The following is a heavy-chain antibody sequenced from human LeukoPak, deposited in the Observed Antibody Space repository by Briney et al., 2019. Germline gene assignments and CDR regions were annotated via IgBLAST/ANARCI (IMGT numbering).Heavy chain of an antibody. J-gene: IGHJ3*02. Sequence: GGSLRLSCAASGFTFSSYLMSWVRQAPGKGLEWVANIKQDGSEKYYVDSVKGRFTICRDNAKSSLYLQMNSLRAEDTAVYYCAREWLLLPAFDIWGQGTMVTVSS. CDR2: IKQDGSEK. CDR3: AREWLLLPAFDI. V-gene: IGHV3-7*03. CDR1: GFTFSSYL. D-gene: IGHD2-15*01.